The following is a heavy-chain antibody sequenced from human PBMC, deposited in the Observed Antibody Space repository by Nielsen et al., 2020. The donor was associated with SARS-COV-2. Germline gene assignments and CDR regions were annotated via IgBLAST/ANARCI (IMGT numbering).Heavy chain of an antibody. D-gene: IGHD2-15*01. CDR3: ARGIRSGGSDWFDP. J-gene: IGHJ5*02. CDR1: GFTFSSYW. Sequence: GESLKISCAASGFTFSSYWMSWVRQAPGKGLEWAANIKQDGSEKYYVDSVKGRFTISRDNAKNSLYLQMNSLRAEDTAVYYCARGIRSGGSDWFDPWGQGTLVTVSS. V-gene: IGHV3-7*05. CDR2: IKQDGSEK.